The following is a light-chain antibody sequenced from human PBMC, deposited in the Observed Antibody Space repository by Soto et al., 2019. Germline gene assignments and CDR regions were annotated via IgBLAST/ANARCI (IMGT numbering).Light chain of an antibody. CDR1: QSVSSN. V-gene: IGKV3-15*01. Sequence: EIVMTQSPATLSVSPGERATLSCRASQSVSSNLAWYQQKPGQAPRLLIYAASTRATGIPARFSGSGSGTEFNLTISSLQSEDFAVYYCQQYNNWPQTFGQGTKVEI. J-gene: IGKJ1*01. CDR3: QQYNNWPQT. CDR2: AAS.